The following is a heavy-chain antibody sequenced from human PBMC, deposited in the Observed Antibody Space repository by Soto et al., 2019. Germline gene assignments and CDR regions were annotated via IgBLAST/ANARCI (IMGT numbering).Heavy chain of an antibody. CDR1: GFTFKSYA. CDR2: VSGSGGGT. Sequence: GGSLRLSCAASGFTFKSYAMTWVRQAPGKGLERVSSVSGSGGGTYYADSVKGRFTISRGNPKNTLYLQMNSLRAEDTAVYYCARGGYCSTISCYANFFYMDVWGKGTSVTVSS. D-gene: IGHD2-2*01. J-gene: IGHJ6*03. CDR3: ARGGYCSTISCYANFFYMDV. V-gene: IGHV3-23*01.